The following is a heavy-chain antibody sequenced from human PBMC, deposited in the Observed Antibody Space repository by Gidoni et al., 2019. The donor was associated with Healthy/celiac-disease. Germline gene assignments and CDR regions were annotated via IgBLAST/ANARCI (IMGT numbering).Heavy chain of an antibody. CDR2: ISGGGGPT. V-gene: IGHV3-23*01. D-gene: IGHD6-13*01. Sequence: EVQLLESGGGLVQPGESLRLSCAASGFTFSRFAISWVRQAPGKGVEWVSSISGGGGPTYYADSVKGRFTISRDNSKNTLYLEMNSLRVDDTAVYYCAKDWGQQRNHFDCWGQGTLVTVSS. CDR3: AKDWGQQRNHFDC. J-gene: IGHJ4*02. CDR1: GFTFSRFA.